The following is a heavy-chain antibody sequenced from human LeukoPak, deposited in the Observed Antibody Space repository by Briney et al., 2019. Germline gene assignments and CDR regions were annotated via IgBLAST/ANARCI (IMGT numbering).Heavy chain of an antibody. CDR1: GGSFSGYY. V-gene: IGHV4-34*01. Sequence: SETLSLTCAVYGGSFSGYYWSWIRQPPGKGLEWIGEINHSESTYYNPSLKSRVTISVDRSKNQFSLKLSSVTAADTAVYYCARVNGVNWFDPWGQGTLVTVSS. CDR2: INHSEST. D-gene: IGHD2-8*01. J-gene: IGHJ5*02. CDR3: ARVNGVNWFDP.